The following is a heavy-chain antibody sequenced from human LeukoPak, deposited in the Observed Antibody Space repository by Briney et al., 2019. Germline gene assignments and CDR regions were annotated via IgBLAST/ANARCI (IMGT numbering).Heavy chain of an antibody. CDR1: GYSIRNGDY. CDR2: MYNSVSI. D-gene: IGHD6-6*01. Sequence: SETLSLTCVVSGYSIRNGDYWGWIRQSPGKGLEWIASMYNSVSIHYNPSLKSRVTILVDTSKNEFSLKMRSVTAADTAVYYCARDSSSGFFDYWGQGTLATVSS. J-gene: IGHJ4*02. V-gene: IGHV4-38-2*02. CDR3: ARDSSSGFFDY.